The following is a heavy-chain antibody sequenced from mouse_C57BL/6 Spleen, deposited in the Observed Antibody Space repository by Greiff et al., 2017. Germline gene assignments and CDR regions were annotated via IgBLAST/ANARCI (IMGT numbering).Heavy chain of an antibody. CDR2: ISSGSSTI. CDR3: AKSLPLISAEEEGYFDV. J-gene: IGHJ1*03. V-gene: IGHV5-17*01. CDR1: GFTFSDYG. D-gene: IGHD6-1*01. Sequence: EVQRVESGGGLVKPGGSLKLSCAASGFTFSDYGMHWVRQAPEKGLEWVAYISSGSSTIYYADTVKGRFTISRDNAKNTLFLQMTSLRSEDTAMYYCAKSLPLISAEEEGYFDVWGTGTTVTVSS.